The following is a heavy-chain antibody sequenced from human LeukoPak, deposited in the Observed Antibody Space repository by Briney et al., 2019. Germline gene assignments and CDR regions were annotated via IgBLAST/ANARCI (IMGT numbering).Heavy chain of an antibody. CDR3: ARGPGGSGWCFDN. J-gene: IGHJ4*02. Sequence: GGSLRLSCAASGFTFNSYWVSWVRQAPGKGLEWVANIKQDGNEKYYVDSVKGRFTVSRDNAKNSLYLQMNSLRGEDTAVYFCARGPGGSGWCFDNWGQGTLVTVSS. D-gene: IGHD6-19*01. V-gene: IGHV3-7*03. CDR1: GFTFNSYW. CDR2: IKQDGNEK.